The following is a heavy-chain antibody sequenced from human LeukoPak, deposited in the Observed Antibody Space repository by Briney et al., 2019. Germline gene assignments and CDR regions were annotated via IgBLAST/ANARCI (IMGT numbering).Heavy chain of an antibody. CDR1: GGSISSYY. J-gene: IGHJ6*02. D-gene: IGHD5-18*01. CDR3: ARLLAMADYYYYYGMDV. Sequence: NPSETLSLTCTVSGGSISSYYWSWIRQPPGKGLEWIGYIYYSGSTNYNPSLKSRVTISVDTSKNQFSLKLSSVTAADTAVYYCARLLAMADYYYYYGMDVWGQGTTVTVSS. V-gene: IGHV4-59*08. CDR2: IYYSGST.